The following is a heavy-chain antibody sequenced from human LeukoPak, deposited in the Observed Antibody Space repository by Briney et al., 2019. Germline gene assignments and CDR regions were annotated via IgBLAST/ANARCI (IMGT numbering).Heavy chain of an antibody. V-gene: IGHV5-51*01. J-gene: IGHJ6*03. CDR1: GYSFTSYW. Sequence: GESLKISCKGSGYSFTSYWIGWVRQMPGKGLEWMGIIYPGDSDTRYSPSFQGQVTISADKSISTAYLQWSSLKASDTAMYYCARTAARTYYYYYYMDVWGKETTVTVSS. CDR2: IYPGDSDT. D-gene: IGHD6-6*01. CDR3: ARTAARTYYYYYYMDV.